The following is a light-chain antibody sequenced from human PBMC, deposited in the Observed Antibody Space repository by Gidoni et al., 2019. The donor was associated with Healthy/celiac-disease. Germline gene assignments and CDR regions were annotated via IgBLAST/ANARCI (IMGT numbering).Light chain of an antibody. CDR3: MQALQTPRT. CDR1: QSLLHSNGYNY. Sequence: EIGMTQSPLSLPVTPGGPASLSCRSSQSLLHSNGYNYLDWYLQKPGQSPQLLIYLGSNRASGVPDRFSGSGSGTDFTLKISRVEAEDVGVYYCMQALQTPRTFGQGTKVEIK. J-gene: IGKJ1*01. V-gene: IGKV2-28*01. CDR2: LGS.